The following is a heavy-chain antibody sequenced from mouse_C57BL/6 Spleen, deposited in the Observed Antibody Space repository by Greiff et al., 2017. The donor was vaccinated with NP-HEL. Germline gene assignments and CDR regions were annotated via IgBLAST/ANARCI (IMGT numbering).Heavy chain of an antibody. CDR2: IRSKSSNYAT. D-gene: IGHD2-4*01. J-gene: IGHJ1*03. CDR1: GFTFNTYA. CDR3: VRDWARDYDGDWYFDV. V-gene: IGHV10-3*01. Sequence: VQLKESGGGLVQPKGSLKLSCAASGFTFNTYAMHWVRQAPGKGLEWVARIRSKSSNYATYYADSVKDRFTISRDDSQSMLYLQMNNLKTEDTAMYYCVRDWARDYDGDWYFDVWGTGTTVTVSS.